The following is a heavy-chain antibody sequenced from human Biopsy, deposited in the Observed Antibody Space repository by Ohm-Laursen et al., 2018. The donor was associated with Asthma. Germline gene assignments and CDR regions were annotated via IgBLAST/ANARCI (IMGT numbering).Heavy chain of an antibody. Sequence: SLRLSCAASGFTFRSYAVHWVRQGPGKGLEWVALVSSDGHNKYYEDSVKGRFTISRDNSRNRLYLRINRLTVEDSAVYFCARQSGQDYGDSSGFDIWGQGTKVAVSS. CDR2: VSSDGHNK. J-gene: IGHJ3*02. V-gene: IGHV3-30-3*01. D-gene: IGHD3-22*01. CDR1: GFTFRSYA. CDR3: ARQSGQDYGDSSGFDI.